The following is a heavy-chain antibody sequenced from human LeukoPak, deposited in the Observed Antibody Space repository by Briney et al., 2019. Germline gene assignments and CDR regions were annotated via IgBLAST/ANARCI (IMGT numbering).Heavy chain of an antibody. CDR3: ARDGRRVAAAGTWFDP. CDR1: GFTFSSYG. D-gene: IGHD6-13*01. Sequence: GRSLRLSCAASGFTFSSYGMHWVRQAPGKGPEWVAVIWYDGSNKYYADSVKGRFTISRDNSKNTLYLQMNSLRAEDTAVYYCARDGRRVAAAGTWFDPWGQGTLVTVSS. J-gene: IGHJ5*02. CDR2: IWYDGSNK. V-gene: IGHV3-33*01.